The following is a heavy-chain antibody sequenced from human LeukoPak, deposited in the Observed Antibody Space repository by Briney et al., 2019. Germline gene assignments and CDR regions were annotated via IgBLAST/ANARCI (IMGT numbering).Heavy chain of an antibody. CDR3: ARDWGVAVKGCSSTSCYTSWFDP. Sequence: GRSLRLSCAASGFTFSSYAMRWLRQAPGKGLEWVAVISYDGSNKYYADSVKGQFTISRDNSKNTLYLQMNSLRAEDTAVYYCARDWGVAVKGCSSTSCYTSWFDPWGQGTLVTVSS. V-gene: IGHV3-30-3*01. D-gene: IGHD2-2*02. CDR1: GFTFSSYA. J-gene: IGHJ5*02. CDR2: ISYDGSNK.